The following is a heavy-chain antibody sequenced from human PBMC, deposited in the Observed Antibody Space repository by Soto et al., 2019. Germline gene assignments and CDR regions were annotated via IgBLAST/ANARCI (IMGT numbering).Heavy chain of an antibody. CDR3: ARGFSSYSDH. CDR1: RVTFTGYA. V-gene: IGHV1-8*01. D-gene: IGHD3-10*01. CDR2: INPNTGNT. J-gene: IGHJ4*02. Sequence: GASVKVSCRASRVTFTGYALSWVRQAAGQGLEWMGGINPNTGNTAYAEKFQGRLTLTRDTSTNTVYMHLSSLTSEDTAVYFCARGFSSYSDHWAQGTLVSVS.